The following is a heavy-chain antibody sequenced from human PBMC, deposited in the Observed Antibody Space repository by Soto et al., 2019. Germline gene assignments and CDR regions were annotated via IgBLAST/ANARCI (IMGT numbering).Heavy chain of an antibody. D-gene: IGHD1-26*01. CDR2: IYYSGST. CDR3: ARGQWESGPSRFFDY. Sequence: PSETLSLTCTVSGGSISSYYWSWIRQPPGKGLEWIGYIYYSGSTNYNPSLKSRVTISVDTSKNQFSLKLSSVTAADTAVYYCARGQWESGPSRFFDYWGQGTLVTVSS. J-gene: IGHJ4*02. CDR1: GGSISSYY. V-gene: IGHV4-59*01.